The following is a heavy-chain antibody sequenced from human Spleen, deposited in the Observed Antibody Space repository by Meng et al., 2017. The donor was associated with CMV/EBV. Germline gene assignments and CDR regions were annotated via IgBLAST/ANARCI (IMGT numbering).Heavy chain of an antibody. CDR2: IKQDGCEK. V-gene: IGHV3-7*01. J-gene: IGHJ4*02. D-gene: IGHD1-26*01. Sequence: GESLKISCAASGFTFSNYWMSWVRQAPGKGLEWVANIKQDGCEKYYVDSVKGRFTISRDNAKNSLYLQMNSLRAEDTAVYYCARDGRSGSYYAYYFDYWGQGTLVTVSS. CDR3: ARDGRSGSYYAYYFDY. CDR1: GFTFSNYW.